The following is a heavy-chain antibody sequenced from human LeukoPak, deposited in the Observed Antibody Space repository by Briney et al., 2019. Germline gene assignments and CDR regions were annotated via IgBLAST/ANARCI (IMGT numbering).Heavy chain of an antibody. V-gene: IGHV1-46*01. Sequence: ASVTVSFKASGYTFTSYYMHWVRQAPGQGLEWMGIINPSGGSTSYAQKFQGRVTMTRDMSTSTVYMELSSLRSEDTAVYYCATSVGATSALDYWGQGTLVTVSS. J-gene: IGHJ4*02. D-gene: IGHD1-26*01. CDR3: ATSVGATSALDY. CDR2: INPSGGST. CDR1: GYTFTSYY.